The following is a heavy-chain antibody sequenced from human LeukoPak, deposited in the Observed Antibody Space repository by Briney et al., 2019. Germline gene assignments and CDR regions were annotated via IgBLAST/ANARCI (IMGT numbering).Heavy chain of an antibody. CDR2: IIPIFGTA. Sequence: ASVKVSCKASVGTFSSYAISWVRQAPGQGLEWMGGIIPIFGTANYAQKFQGRVTITADESTSTAYMELSSLRSEDTAVYYCNVVVAATVVDYWGQGTLVSVSS. D-gene: IGHD2-15*01. J-gene: IGHJ4*02. V-gene: IGHV1-69*13. CDR3: NVVVAATVVDY. CDR1: VGTFSSYA.